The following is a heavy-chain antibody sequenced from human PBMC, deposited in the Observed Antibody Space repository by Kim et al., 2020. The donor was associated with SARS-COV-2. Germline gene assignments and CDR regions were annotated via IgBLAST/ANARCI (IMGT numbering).Heavy chain of an antibody. D-gene: IGHD3-22*01. Sequence: SETLSLTCTVSGGSFSFYYWSWLRQPPGKGLEWLGYFFNNGSTKYNPSVRTGSTDYNPSLRSRVAISADTSKNQFSLKLTSVTAAYTAVYYCARSHDSSGYYDAFFDSWGQGTLVTVST. CDR1: GGSFSFYY. J-gene: IGHJ4*02. V-gene: IGHV4-59*08. CDR2: FFNNGSTKYNPSVRTGST. CDR3: ARSHDSSGYYDAFFDS.